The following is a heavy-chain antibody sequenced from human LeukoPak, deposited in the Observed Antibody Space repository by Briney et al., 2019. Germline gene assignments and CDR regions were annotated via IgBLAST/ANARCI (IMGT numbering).Heavy chain of an antibody. CDR2: IYYSGRT. J-gene: IGHJ3*02. CDR3: AREVVVVTAIGSGRVFDI. Sequence: SETLSLTCTVSGGSISSGVYYWSWIRQPPGKGQEWIGYIYYSGRTHYNPSLKRRVTISVDTSKNQFSLLLSSVTAAGTVVCYCAREVVVVTAIGSGRVFDIWGQGTMVTVSS. CDR1: GGSISSGVYY. D-gene: IGHD2-21*02. V-gene: IGHV4-30-4*01.